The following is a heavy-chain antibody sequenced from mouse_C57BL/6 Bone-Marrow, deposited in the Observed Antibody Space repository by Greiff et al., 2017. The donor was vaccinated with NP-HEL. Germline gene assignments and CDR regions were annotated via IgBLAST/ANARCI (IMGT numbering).Heavy chain of an antibody. J-gene: IGHJ4*01. CDR3: ARRRIGYGSSYYYAMDY. CDR1: GYTFTSYW. V-gene: IGHV1-69*01. CDR2: IAPSDSYT. D-gene: IGHD1-1*01. Sequence: VQLQQPGAELVMPGASVKLSCKASGYTFTSYWMHWVKQRPGQGLEWLGEIAPSDSYTNYNQKFKGKSTLTVDKSSSTAYMQLSSRTSEDSAVYYCARRRIGYGSSYYYAMDYWGQGTSVTGSS.